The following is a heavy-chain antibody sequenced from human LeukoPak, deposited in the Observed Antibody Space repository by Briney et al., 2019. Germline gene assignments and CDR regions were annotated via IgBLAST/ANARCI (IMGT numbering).Heavy chain of an antibody. J-gene: IGHJ4*02. Sequence: SQTLSLTCAISGDSVSSNSAAWNWIRQSPSRGLEWLGRTYYRSKWYNDYAVSVKSRITVNPDTSKNQFSLQLNSVTPEDTAVYYCARALRYSSGWALDYWGQGTLVTVSS. V-gene: IGHV6-1*01. CDR1: GDSVSSNSAA. CDR3: ARALRYSSGWALDY. D-gene: IGHD6-19*01. CDR2: TYYRSKWYN.